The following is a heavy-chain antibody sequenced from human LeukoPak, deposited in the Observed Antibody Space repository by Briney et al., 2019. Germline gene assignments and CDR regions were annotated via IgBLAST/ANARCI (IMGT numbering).Heavy chain of an antibody. D-gene: IGHD2-8*01. Sequence: QPGGSLRLSCAASGFTFSSYWMNWARQAPGKGLEWVASINHNGNVNYYVDSVKGRFTISRDNAKNTLYLQMTSLRAEDAAVYYCAKNGPKGPFVRYFDYWGQGTLITVSS. CDR3: AKNGPKGPFVRYFDY. CDR1: GFTFSSYW. CDR2: INHNGNVN. V-gene: IGHV3-7*03. J-gene: IGHJ4*02.